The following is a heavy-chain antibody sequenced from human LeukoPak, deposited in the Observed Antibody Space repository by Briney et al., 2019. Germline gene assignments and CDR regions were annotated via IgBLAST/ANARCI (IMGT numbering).Heavy chain of an antibody. D-gene: IGHD5/OR15-5a*01. Sequence: GGSLRLSCAASGFTFSNHAMSWVRQAPGKGLEWISYISTSGGTIYYTDSVKGRFTISRDNAKNSLYLQVNSLRAEDTAVYYCAIGRIVSTNHFWGQGILVTVSS. CDR3: AIGRIVSTNHF. V-gene: IGHV3-48*03. CDR1: GFTFSNHA. CDR2: ISTSGGTI. J-gene: IGHJ4*02.